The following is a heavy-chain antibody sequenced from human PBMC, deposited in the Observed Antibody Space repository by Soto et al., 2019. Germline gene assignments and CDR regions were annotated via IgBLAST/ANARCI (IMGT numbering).Heavy chain of an antibody. J-gene: IGHJ6*02. V-gene: IGHV3-72*01. D-gene: IGHD3-16*01. CDR2: TANKRSGYTT. CDR1: GFTSSDHY. Sequence: EVELVESGAGLVQAGGSLRVSCAVSGFTSSDHYMEWVRQAPGKGLEWVGRTANKRSGYTTEYAASVKGGFVISRDDSKNSVYLQMNSLKIEYTAVSYCASAGFGPGLDVWGQGTTVTVSS. CDR3: ASAGFGPGLDV.